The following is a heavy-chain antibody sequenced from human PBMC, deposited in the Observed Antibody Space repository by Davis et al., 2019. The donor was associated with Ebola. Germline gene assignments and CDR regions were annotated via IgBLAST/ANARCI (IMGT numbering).Heavy chain of an antibody. Sequence: AASVKVSCKASGYTFTSYGISWVRQAPGQGLEWMGWISAYNGNTNYAQKLQGRVTMTTDTSTSTAYMELRSLRSDDTAVYYCAKDRHRLWFGELSHDDAFDIWGQGTMVTVSS. V-gene: IGHV1-18*01. D-gene: IGHD3-10*01. CDR1: GYTFTSYG. CDR2: ISAYNGNT. J-gene: IGHJ3*02. CDR3: AKDRHRLWFGELSHDDAFDI.